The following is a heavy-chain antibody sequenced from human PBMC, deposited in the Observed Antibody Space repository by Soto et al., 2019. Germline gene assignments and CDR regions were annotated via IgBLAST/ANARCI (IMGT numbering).Heavy chain of an antibody. V-gene: IGHV1-69*13. D-gene: IGHD1-26*01. J-gene: IGHJ4*02. CDR3: ARSIVGATNYFDY. Sequence: SVKVSCKASGGTFSSYAISWVRQAPGQGLEWMGGIIPIFGTANYAQKFQGRVTITADESTSTAYMGLSSLRSEDTAVYYCARSIVGATNYFDYWGQGTLVTVSS. CDR1: GGTFSSYA. CDR2: IIPIFGTA.